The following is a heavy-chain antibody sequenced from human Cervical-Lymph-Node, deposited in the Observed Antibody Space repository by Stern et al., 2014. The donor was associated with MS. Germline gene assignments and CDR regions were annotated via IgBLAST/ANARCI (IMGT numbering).Heavy chain of an antibody. D-gene: IGHD3-16*01. CDR3: VNYDARRNWFDP. J-gene: IGHJ5*02. CDR1: GGTFSSYA. Sequence: VQLVESGAAVKKPGSSVKFSCKASGGTFSSYAISLVRQAPGQELEWMGGIIPIFGTANYAQKFQGRVTITADESTSTAYMELSSLRSEDTAVYYCVNYDARRNWFDPWGQGTLVTVSS. CDR2: IIPIFGTA. V-gene: IGHV1-69*12.